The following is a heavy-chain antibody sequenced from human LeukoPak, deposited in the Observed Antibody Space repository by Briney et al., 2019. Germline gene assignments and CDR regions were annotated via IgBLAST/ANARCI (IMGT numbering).Heavy chain of an antibody. CDR2: IIPIFGTA. V-gene: IGHV1-69*13. Sequence: ASVKVSCKASGGTFSSYAISWVRQAPGQGLEWMGGIIPIFGTANYAQKFQGRVTITADESTSTAYMELRSLRSDDTAVYYCARDYSRDPIEYSSSSSDYWGQGTLVTVSS. CDR1: GGTFSSYA. D-gene: IGHD6-6*01. CDR3: ARDYSRDPIEYSSSSSDY. J-gene: IGHJ4*02.